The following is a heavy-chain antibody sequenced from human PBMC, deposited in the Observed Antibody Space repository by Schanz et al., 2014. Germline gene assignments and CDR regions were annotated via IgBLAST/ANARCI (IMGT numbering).Heavy chain of an antibody. Sequence: QVQLVQSGAEVKKPGASVKVSCKASGYTFSSYVITWVRQAPGQGLEWMGWISAHNGNTNYAQKLQGRVSMTTDTSRKTVCMELGRLTSDDTAVYYCAGDGGIAAAEAFDHGGQGSLVTVAS. CDR1: GYTFSSYV. D-gene: IGHD6-13*01. CDR3: AGDGGIAAAEAFDH. J-gene: IGHJ4*02. CDR2: ISAHNGNT. V-gene: IGHV1-18*04.